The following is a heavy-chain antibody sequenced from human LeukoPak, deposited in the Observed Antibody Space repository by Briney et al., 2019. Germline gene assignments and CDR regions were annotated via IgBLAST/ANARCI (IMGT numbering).Heavy chain of an antibody. J-gene: IGHJ4*02. CDR1: GFTLLNNY. CDR2: IYGGGST. D-gene: IGHD6-13*01. Sequence: GWSLTLTFASSGFTLLNNYMSWVRPAAWKGLEGVSVIYGGGSTYYTEYVKGRFMISRHNSKNKMYIQMNSLRAEDTGVYYCARLYSRDGKRGVFDYWGQGTLVTVSS. V-gene: IGHV3-53*04. CDR3: ARLYSRDGKRGVFDY.